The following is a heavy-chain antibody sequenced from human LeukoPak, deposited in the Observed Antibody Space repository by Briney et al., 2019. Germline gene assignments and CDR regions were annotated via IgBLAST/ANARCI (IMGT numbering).Heavy chain of an antibody. D-gene: IGHD4-17*01. V-gene: IGHV7-4-1*02. J-gene: IGHJ4*02. CDR3: ERDPPRYGDPFDY. Sequence: ASVKVSCKASGYTFTSYAMNWVRQAPGQGLEWMGWINTNTGNPTYAQGCTGRGVFSLDTSVSTAYLQISSLKAEDTAVYYCERDPPRYGDPFDYWGQGTLVTVSS. CDR1: GYTFTSYA. CDR2: INTNTGNP.